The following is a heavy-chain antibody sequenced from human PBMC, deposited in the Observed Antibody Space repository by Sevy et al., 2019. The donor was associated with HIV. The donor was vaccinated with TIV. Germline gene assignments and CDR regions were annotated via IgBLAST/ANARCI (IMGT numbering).Heavy chain of an antibody. V-gene: IGHV3-33*01. J-gene: IGHJ4*02. CDR1: GFTFSTYG. CDR3: ARDLEFYDYGDYGPAFMPDY. Sequence: GGSLRLSCAASGFTFSTYGMPWVRQAPGKGLEWVAVIGFDGSNTYYADSVKGRFTISRDIAKNTLHLQMNSLRAEDTAVYYCARDLEFYDYGDYGPAFMPDYWGQGTLVTVSS. D-gene: IGHD4-17*01. CDR2: IGFDGSNT.